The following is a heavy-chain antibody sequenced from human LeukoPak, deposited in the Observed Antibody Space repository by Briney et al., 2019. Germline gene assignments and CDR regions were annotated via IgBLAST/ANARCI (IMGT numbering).Heavy chain of an antibody. V-gene: IGHV1-8*02. Sequence: ASVKVSCKASGYTFTGYYMHWVRQATGQGLEWMGWMNPNSGNTGYAQKFQGRVTMTRNTSISTAYMELSSLRSEDTAVYYCARQKHNLLLWFRELRYGMDVWGQGTTVTVSS. J-gene: IGHJ6*02. CDR1: GYTFTGYY. CDR2: MNPNSGNT. CDR3: ARQKHNLLLWFRELRYGMDV. D-gene: IGHD3-10*01.